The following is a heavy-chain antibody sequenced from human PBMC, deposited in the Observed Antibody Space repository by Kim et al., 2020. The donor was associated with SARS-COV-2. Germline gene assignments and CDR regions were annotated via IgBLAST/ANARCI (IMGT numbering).Heavy chain of an antibody. V-gene: IGHV1-8*01. CDR3: ARGDWFDP. CDR2: NGNT. Sequence: NGNTGYAQKFQGRVTMTRNTSISTAYMELSSLRSEDTAVYYCARGDWFDPWGQGTLVTVSS. J-gene: IGHJ5*02.